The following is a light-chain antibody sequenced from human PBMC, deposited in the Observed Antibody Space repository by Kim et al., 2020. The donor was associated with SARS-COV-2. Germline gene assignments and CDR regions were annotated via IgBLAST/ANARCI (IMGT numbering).Light chain of an antibody. CDR2: AAS. Sequence: DIQMTQSPSSLSASVGDRVTITCRASQDISNSLAWFQQKPGKAPKSLISAASSLQSGVPSKFSGSGSGTDFTLTISSLQPEDFATYYCQQYSRYPLTFGQGTRLEIK. J-gene: IGKJ5*01. CDR1: QDISNS. V-gene: IGKV1-16*02. CDR3: QQYSRYPLT.